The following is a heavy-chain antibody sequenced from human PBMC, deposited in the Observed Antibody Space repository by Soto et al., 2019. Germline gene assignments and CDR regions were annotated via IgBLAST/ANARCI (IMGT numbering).Heavy chain of an antibody. J-gene: IGHJ5*02. Sequence: PXGSLRLSCAASGFIFTSYGFDWVRQAPGKGLEWLARISHDGSAKNYADSVTGRFTISRDNSRNTLYLQMSSLRVEDTAVYYCANGHCGTNCYTPDAWGQGNLVTVSS. D-gene: IGHD2-21*01. CDR3: ANGHCGTNCYTPDA. V-gene: IGHV3-30*18. CDR1: GFIFTSYG. CDR2: ISHDGSAK.